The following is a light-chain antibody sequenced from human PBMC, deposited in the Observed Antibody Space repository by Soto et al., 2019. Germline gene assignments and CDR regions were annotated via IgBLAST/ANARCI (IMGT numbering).Light chain of an antibody. CDR1: SSDVGGYNY. J-gene: IGLJ1*01. V-gene: IGLV2-14*01. CDR2: EVS. Sequence: QSVLTQPASVSGSPGQSITISCTGTSSDVGGYNYVSWYQQHPGKAPKLMIYEVSYRPSGVSNRFSGSKSGNTASLTISGLQAEAEADYYCSSYTTSSTPYVFGTGTKVTVL. CDR3: SSYTTSSTPYV.